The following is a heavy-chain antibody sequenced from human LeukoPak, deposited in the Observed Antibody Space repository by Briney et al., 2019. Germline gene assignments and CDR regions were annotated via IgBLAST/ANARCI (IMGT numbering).Heavy chain of an antibody. Sequence: GGSLRLSCAASGFTFSSYVMQWVRQAPGKGLEWVAIIWYDGSNKYYADSVKGRFTISRDNSENTLYLQMNSLRAEDTAVYYCARGFLEYSSGWYGDYWGQGTLVTVSS. CDR1: GFTFSSYV. CDR3: ARGFLEYSSGWYGDY. D-gene: IGHD6-19*01. CDR2: IWYDGSNK. V-gene: IGHV3-33*01. J-gene: IGHJ4*02.